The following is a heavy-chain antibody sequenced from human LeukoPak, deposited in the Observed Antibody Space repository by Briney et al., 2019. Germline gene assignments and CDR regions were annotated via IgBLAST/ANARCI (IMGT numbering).Heavy chain of an antibody. Sequence: ASVKVSCKASGYTFTSYYMHWVRQAPGQGLEWMGIINPSGGSTSYAQKFQGRVTMTRDMSTSTVYMELRSLRSDDTAVYYCARAVRWLQLGYYFDYWGQGTLVTVSS. D-gene: IGHD5-24*01. J-gene: IGHJ4*02. CDR2: INPSGGST. V-gene: IGHV1-46*01. CDR3: ARAVRWLQLGYYFDY. CDR1: GYTFTSYY.